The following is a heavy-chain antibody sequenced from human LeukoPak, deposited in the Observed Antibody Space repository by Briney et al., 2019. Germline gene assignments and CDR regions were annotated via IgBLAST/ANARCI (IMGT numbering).Heavy chain of an antibody. V-gene: IGHV3-33*01. J-gene: IGHJ4*02. Sequence: GGSLRLSCAASGFTFSSYGMHWVRQAPGKGLEWVAIIWYDGSNKYYADAVKGRFTISRDSSKNMLYLEMNSLRVEDTAVYYCARGGVAARGDYWGQGNLVTVSS. CDR3: ARGGVAARGDY. CDR1: GFTFSSYG. D-gene: IGHD3-3*01. CDR2: IWYDGSNK.